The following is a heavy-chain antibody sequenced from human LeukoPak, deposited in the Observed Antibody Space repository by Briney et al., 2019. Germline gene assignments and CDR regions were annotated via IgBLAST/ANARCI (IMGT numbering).Heavy chain of an antibody. J-gene: IGHJ6*03. D-gene: IGHD3-10*01. Sequence: PSETLSLTCAVYGGSFSGYYWSWIRQPPGKGLEWIGEINHSGSTNYNPSLKSRVTISVDTSKNQFSLKLSSVTAADTAVYYCARCHGGGYYYYYMDVWGKGTTVTISS. CDR2: INHSGST. CDR1: GGSFSGYY. CDR3: ARCHGGGYYYYYMDV. V-gene: IGHV4-34*01.